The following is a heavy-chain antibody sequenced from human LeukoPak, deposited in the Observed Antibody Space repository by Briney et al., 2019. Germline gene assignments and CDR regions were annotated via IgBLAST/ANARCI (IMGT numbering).Heavy chain of an antibody. CDR3: ARRPRPHGSGSYASYYYGLDV. D-gene: IGHD3-10*01. J-gene: IGHJ6*02. CDR1: GYTFSNFW. Sequence: GESLKISCQASGYTFSNFWIGWVRQMPGKGLEWMGLIYPDDSDTRYSPSFRGHVTMSADKSVKTVYLQWNSLKASDSAMYFCARRPRPHGSGSYASYYYGLDVWGQGTSVTVSS. V-gene: IGHV5-51*01. CDR2: IYPDDSDT.